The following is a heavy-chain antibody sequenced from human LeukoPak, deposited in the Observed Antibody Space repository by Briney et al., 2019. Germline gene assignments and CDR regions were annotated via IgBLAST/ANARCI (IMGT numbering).Heavy chain of an antibody. V-gene: IGHV1-2*02. Sequence: ASVKVSCKASGYTFTCYYMHWVRQAPGQGLEWMGWISPNSGGTNYAQQFQGRVTMTTDTSTSTAYMELRSLTSDDTAVYYCAREESIGRYQFLHDSWGQGTLVTVSS. D-gene: IGHD1-26*01. J-gene: IGHJ4*02. CDR2: ISPNSGGT. CDR1: GYTFTCYY. CDR3: AREESIGRYQFLHDS.